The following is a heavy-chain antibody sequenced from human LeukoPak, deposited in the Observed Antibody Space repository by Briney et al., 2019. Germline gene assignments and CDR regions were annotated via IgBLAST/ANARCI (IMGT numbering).Heavy chain of an antibody. J-gene: IGHJ4*02. CDR2: INNDGSDK. D-gene: IGHD5-24*01. CDR3: VRDRDGYNF. CDR1: GFIFSNYV. V-gene: IGHV3-74*01. Sequence: GGSLRLSCGASGFIFSNYVMQWVRQAPGKGLVWGSRINNDGSDKRYADSVKGRFTISRDNAKNTLYLQMTSLRAEDTAVYFCVRDRDGYNFWGQGALVTVSS.